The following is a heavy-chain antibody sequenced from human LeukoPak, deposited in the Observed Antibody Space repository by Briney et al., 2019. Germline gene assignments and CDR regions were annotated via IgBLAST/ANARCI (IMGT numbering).Heavy chain of an antibody. J-gene: IGHJ4*02. CDR1: GFTFSSYA. CDR2: ISGSGGST. CDR3: ARRDSSGYYSYYFDY. D-gene: IGHD3-22*01. Sequence: GGSLRLSCAASGFTFSSYAMSWVRQAPGKGLEWVSLISGSGGSTYYADSVKGRFTISRDNSKSTLYLQMNSLRAEDTAVYYCARRDSSGYYSYYFDYWGQGTLVTVSS. V-gene: IGHV3-23*01.